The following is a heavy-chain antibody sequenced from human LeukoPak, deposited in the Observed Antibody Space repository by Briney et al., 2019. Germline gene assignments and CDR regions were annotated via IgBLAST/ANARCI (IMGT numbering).Heavy chain of an antibody. J-gene: IGHJ6*03. CDR2: ISYDGSNK. CDR3: AKVMPPGRIRFYSYYMDV. V-gene: IGHV3-30*18. Sequence: PGGSLRLSCAASGFTFSSYGMHWVRQAPGKGLEWVAVISYDGSNKYYADSVKGRFTISRDKSKNTLSLQMNGLRVEDTAVYYCAKVMPPGRIRFYSYYMDVWGKGTTVSVS. D-gene: IGHD2-15*01. CDR1: GFTFSSYG.